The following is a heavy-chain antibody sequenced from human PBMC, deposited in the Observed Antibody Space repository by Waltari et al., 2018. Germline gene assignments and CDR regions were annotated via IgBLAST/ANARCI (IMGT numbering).Heavy chain of an antibody. CDR3: ARVTYYDSSCYYRPLDY. Sequence: VQLVESGGGLVQPGGSLRLSCAASGFPFRSYEMNWVRQAPGQGLEWVAYISSSGSTIYYADSVKGRFTISRDNAKNSLYLQRNSLRAEDTAVYYCARVTYYDSSCYYRPLDYWGQGTLVTVSS. J-gene: IGHJ4*02. V-gene: IGHV3-48*03. D-gene: IGHD3-22*01. CDR2: ISSSGSTI. CDR1: GFPFRSYE.